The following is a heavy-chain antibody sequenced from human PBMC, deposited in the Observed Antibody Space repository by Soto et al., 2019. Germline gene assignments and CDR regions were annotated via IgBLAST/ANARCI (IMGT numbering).Heavy chain of an antibody. CDR1: GGNFNTFG. CDR2: IIPFFGTA. D-gene: IGHD3-16*01. V-gene: IGHV1-69*01. Sequence: QVQLVQSGAEVTKTGSSVKVSCKASGGNFNTFGFSWVRQAPGQGLEWMGGIIPFFGTAKYSQKFEDKTTITADESTNTVYMDLRSLTFEDTAIYYCARSAPMEAGDKYYYDFWGQGALITVSS. CDR3: ARSAPMEAGDKYYYDF. J-gene: IGHJ4*02.